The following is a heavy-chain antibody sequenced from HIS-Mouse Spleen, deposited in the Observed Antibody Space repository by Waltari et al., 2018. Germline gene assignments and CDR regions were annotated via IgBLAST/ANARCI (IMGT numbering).Heavy chain of an antibody. V-gene: IGHV4-4*07. Sequence: QVQLQESGPGLVKPSETLSLTCTVSGGSISSYYWSWIRQPAGKGLEWIGRIYTSGSTNYNPSLKSRVTMSVDTSKNPFSLKLSSVTAADTAVYYCARDFHDFWSGYYGGDKKHDAFDIWGQGTMVTVSS. CDR2: IYTSGST. J-gene: IGHJ3*02. D-gene: IGHD3-3*01. CDR3: ARDFHDFWSGYYGGDKKHDAFDI. CDR1: GGSISSYY.